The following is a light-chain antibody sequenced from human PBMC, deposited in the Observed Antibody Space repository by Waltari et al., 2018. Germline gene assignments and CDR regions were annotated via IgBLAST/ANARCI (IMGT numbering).Light chain of an antibody. CDR3: CSYGGPSIYV. J-gene: IGLJ1*01. Sequence: QSALTQPAFVSGSPGQSITISCTGASNNLGSYNSVSWYQQHPGKAPKLMIYEANKLPSGVSHRCSASRSGNTASLTISGLQAEDEADYYCCSYGGPSIYVFGNATRVTV. CDR2: EAN. V-gene: IGLV2-23*01. CDR1: SNNLGSYNS.